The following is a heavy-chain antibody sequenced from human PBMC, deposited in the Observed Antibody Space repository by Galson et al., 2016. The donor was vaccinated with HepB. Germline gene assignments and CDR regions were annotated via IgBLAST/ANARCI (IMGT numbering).Heavy chain of an antibody. V-gene: IGHV3-23*01. D-gene: IGHD2-21*01. CDR2: ISDSGSST. J-gene: IGHJ4*02. Sequence: SLRLSCAASGFTFSTYAMGWARQAPGKGLEWISAISDSGSSTYYADSVKGRFTISRDNSQNTLYLQMNSLRVEDTALYYCVKEFVATGAVVGDYWGQGALVTVSS. CDR3: VKEFVATGAVVGDY. CDR1: GFTFSTYA.